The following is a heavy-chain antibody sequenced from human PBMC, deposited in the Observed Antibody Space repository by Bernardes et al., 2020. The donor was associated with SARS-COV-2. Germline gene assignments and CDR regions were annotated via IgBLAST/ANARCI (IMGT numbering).Heavy chain of an antibody. D-gene: IGHD4-17*01. CDR2: IRSKPYGGTT. Sequence: GSLRLSCATSGFTFANYAMTWVRQAPGKGLEWVGVIRSKPYGGTTEYAASVKGRFIISRDDSKSFVYLQMNSLSAEDTAFYYCAKSKWGTVGCMDVWGQGTTVTVSS. CDR3: AKSKWGTVGCMDV. CDR1: GFTFANYA. V-gene: IGHV3-49*04. J-gene: IGHJ6*02.